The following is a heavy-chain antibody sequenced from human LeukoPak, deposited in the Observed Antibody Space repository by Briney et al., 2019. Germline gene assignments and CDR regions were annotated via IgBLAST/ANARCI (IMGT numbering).Heavy chain of an antibody. Sequence: ASVKVSCKASGYTFTSYDINWVRQATGQGLEWMGWMNPNSGNTGYAQKFQVRVTMTRNTSISTAYMELSSLRSEDTAVYYCARAYSGSYSASDYWGQGTPVTVSS. D-gene: IGHD1-26*01. CDR2: MNPNSGNT. CDR1: GYTFTSYD. V-gene: IGHV1-8*01. CDR3: ARAYSGSYSASDY. J-gene: IGHJ4*02.